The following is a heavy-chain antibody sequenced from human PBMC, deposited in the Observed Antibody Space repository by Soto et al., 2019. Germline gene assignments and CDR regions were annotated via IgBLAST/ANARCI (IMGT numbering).Heavy chain of an antibody. CDR1: GFAFSNYA. D-gene: IGHD4-17*01. Sequence: EVQLLESGGDLVQPGGSLRLSCAASGFAFSNYAVTWVRQAPGKGLEWVSSISRSSSVIYYADSAGGRFFISRDNSKSMLYLQMNSLRAEDTARYYCAKDPNGDYIGAFDDWGQGTLVTVSS. V-gene: IGHV3-23*01. J-gene: IGHJ4*02. CDR3: AKDPNGDYIGAFDD. CDR2: ISRSSSVI.